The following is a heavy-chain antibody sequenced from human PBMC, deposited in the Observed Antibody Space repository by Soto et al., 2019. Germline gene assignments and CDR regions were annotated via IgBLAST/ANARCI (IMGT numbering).Heavy chain of an antibody. CDR3: ASSDLGH. CDR2: IKPDGSEK. D-gene: IGHD2-21*01. J-gene: IGHJ4*02. V-gene: IGHV3-7*01. CDR1: GFTFSTYW. Sequence: EVQLVESGGGLVQPGGSLRLSCAASGFTFSTYWMSWVRQAPGKGLGWVGNIKPDGSEKYYVDSMKGRFTISRDNAENSLYLQMNSLRVEDTAVYYCASSDLGHWGQGTLVTVSS.